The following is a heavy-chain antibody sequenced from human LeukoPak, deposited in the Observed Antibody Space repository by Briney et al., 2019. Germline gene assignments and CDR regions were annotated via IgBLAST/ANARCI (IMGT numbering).Heavy chain of an antibody. CDR2: IRYDGSNK. V-gene: IGHV3-30*02. Sequence: GGSLRLPCAASGFTFSSYGMHWVRQAPGRGLEWVAFIRYDGSNKYYADSVKGRFTISRDNSKNTLYLQMNSLRAEDTAVYYCAKDQQQLPENDYWGQGTLVTVSS. J-gene: IGHJ4*02. D-gene: IGHD6-13*01. CDR1: GFTFSSYG. CDR3: AKDQQQLPENDY.